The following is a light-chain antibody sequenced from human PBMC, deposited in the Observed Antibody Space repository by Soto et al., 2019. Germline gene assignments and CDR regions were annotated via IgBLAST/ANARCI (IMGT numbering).Light chain of an antibody. V-gene: IGKV3-15*01. CDR1: QSVRSN. CDR2: GAS. Sequence: EIVMTQSPATLSASPGERATLSCRASQSVRSNLAWYQQKPGQAPRLPIYGASTRATGIPARFSGSGSGTEFTLSIGSLQSEDFAVYYCQQYNDWPPTFGQGTKVDIK. CDR3: QQYNDWPPT. J-gene: IGKJ1*01.